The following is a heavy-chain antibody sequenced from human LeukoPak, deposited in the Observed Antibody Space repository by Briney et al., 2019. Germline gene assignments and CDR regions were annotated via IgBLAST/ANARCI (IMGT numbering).Heavy chain of an antibody. V-gene: IGHV3-48*01. CDR2: ISTTSSTI. J-gene: IGHJ4*02. D-gene: IGHD3-10*01. CDR1: RFTFSSYS. CDR3: AREGYYYGSGSPYCFDR. Sequence: GGSLRLSCAASRFTFSSYSMNWVRQAPGKGLEWVSYISTTSSTIYYADSVKGRFTISRDNAKNSLYLQMNNLRAEDTAVYYCAREGYYYGSGSPYCFDRWGQGTLVTVSS.